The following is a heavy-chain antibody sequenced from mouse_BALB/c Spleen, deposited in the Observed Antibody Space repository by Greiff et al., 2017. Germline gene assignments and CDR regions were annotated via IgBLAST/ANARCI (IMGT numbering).Heavy chain of an antibody. D-gene: IGHD2-4*01. J-gene: IGHJ4*01. CDR2: ISSGGSYT. V-gene: IGHV5-6*01. Sequence: EVKLMESGGDLVKPGGSLKLSCAASGFTFSSYGMSWVRQTPDKRLEWVATISSGGSYTYYPDSVKGRFTISRDNAKNTLYLQMSSLKSEDTAMYYCARPYDYDGAPYAMDYWGQGTSVTVSS. CDR3: ARPYDYDGAPYAMDY. CDR1: GFTFSSYG.